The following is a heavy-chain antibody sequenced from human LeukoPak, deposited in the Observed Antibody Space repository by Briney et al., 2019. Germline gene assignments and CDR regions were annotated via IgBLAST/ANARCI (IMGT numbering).Heavy chain of an antibody. D-gene: IGHD3-10*01. J-gene: IGHJ4*02. CDR1: GYTFTSYG. CDR2: ISAYNGNT. Sequence: ASVKVSCKAPGYTFTSYGISWVRQAPGQGLEWMGWISAYNGNTNYAQKLQGRVTMTTDTSTSTAYMELRSLRSDDTAVYYCASNMVRGVIMDFDYWGQGTLVTVSS. CDR3: ASNMVRGVIMDFDY. V-gene: IGHV1-18*01.